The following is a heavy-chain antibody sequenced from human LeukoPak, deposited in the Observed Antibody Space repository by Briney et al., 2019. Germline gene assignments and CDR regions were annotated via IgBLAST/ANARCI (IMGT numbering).Heavy chain of an antibody. V-gene: IGHV4-39*07. J-gene: IGHJ4*02. CDR2: IYYSGST. Sequence: SETLSLTCTVSGGSISSSSYYWGWIRQPPGKGLEWIGSIYYSGSTYYNPSLKSRGTISVDTSKNQFSLKLSSVTAADTAVYYCARVGAGGTMIVVVHGTYFDYWGQGTLVTVSS. D-gene: IGHD3-22*01. CDR3: ARVGAGGTMIVVVHGTYFDY. CDR1: GGSISSSSYY.